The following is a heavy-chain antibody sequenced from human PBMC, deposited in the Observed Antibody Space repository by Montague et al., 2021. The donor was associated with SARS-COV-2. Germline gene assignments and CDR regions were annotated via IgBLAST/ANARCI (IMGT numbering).Heavy chain of an antibody. CDR1: GFTFSSYA. CDR2: ISYDGSNK. D-gene: IGHD3-22*01. Sequence: SLRLSCAASGFTFSSYAMHWVRQAPGKGLEWVAVISYDGSNKYYADSVKGRFTISRDNSKNTMYLQMNSLRAEDTAMYYCARDRRYYDSRVYPGVAYNWFVTWGKGTLVTVSS. V-gene: IGHV3-30-3*01. CDR3: ARDRRYYDSRVYPGVAYNWFVT. J-gene: IGHJ5*02.